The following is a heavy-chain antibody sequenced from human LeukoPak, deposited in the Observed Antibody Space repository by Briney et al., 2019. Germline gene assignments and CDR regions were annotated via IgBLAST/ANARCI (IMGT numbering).Heavy chain of an antibody. CDR3: AKDSGSYYTNYYFDY. CDR1: GGTFSSYA. J-gene: IGHJ4*02. D-gene: IGHD3-10*01. CDR2: IIPILGIA. Sequence: SVKVSCKASGGTFSSYAISWVRQAPGQGLEWMGRIIPILGIANYAQKFQGRVTIIADKSTSTAYMELSSLRSEDTAVYYCAKDSGSYYTNYYFDYWGQGTLVTVSS. V-gene: IGHV1-69*04.